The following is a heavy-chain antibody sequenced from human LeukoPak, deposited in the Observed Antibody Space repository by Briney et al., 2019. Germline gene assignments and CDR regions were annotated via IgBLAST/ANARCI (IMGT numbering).Heavy chain of an antibody. J-gene: IGHJ4*02. CDR1: GGSISSSSYY. CDR3: ARLAVYNQYYLDY. V-gene: IGHV4-39*01. Sequence: PSETLSLTCTVSGGSISSSSYYWGWIRQPPGKGLEWIGSIYYSGSTYYNPSLKSRVTISVDTSKNQFSLKLSSVTAADTAVYYCARLAVYNQYYLDYWGQGTLVTVSS. CDR2: IYYSGST. D-gene: IGHD1-1*01.